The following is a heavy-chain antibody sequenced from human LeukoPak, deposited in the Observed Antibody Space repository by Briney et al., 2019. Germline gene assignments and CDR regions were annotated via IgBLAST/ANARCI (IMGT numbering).Heavy chain of an antibody. CDR3: ARAVADKTFDY. CDR2: LYYSGST. CDR1: GGSISSYY. D-gene: IGHD5-12*01. V-gene: IGHV4-59*08. Sequence: PSETLSLTCTVSGGSISSYYWRWVRQPPGKGLEWIGHLYYSGSTNYHPSLQSRVTILVDTSNNQFSLRLRSVTAADTAVYYCARAVADKTFDYWGPGTLVTVSS. J-gene: IGHJ4*02.